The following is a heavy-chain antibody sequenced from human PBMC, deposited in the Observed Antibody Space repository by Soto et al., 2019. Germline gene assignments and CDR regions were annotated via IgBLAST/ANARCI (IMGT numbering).Heavy chain of an antibody. Sequence: GVSLRRSCAPSGFTLSSYGMHWVRQALGKGLAWVAVISYDGSNKYYADSVKGRFTISRDNSKNAMYLQMNSLRAEDTAVYYCAKGGYYYDSSGYPRMDVWGQGTTVTVCS. CDR1: GFTLSSYG. D-gene: IGHD3-22*01. CDR2: ISYDGSNK. J-gene: IGHJ6*02. CDR3: AKGGYYYDSSGYPRMDV. V-gene: IGHV3-30*18.